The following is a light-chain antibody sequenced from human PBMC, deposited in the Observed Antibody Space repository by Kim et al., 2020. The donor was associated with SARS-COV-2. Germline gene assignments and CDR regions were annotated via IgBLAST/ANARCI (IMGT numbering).Light chain of an antibody. CDR3: QHYSRFPYT. J-gene: IGKJ2*01. Sequence: DIQMTQSPSTLSASVGDRVTITCRASQTISTWLAWYQQKPGKAPNLLIYLASTLESGVPSRFIGSGSGTEFTLTIDSLQPDDFATYYHQHYSRFPYTFGQGTKVDIK. CDR1: QTISTW. CDR2: LAS. V-gene: IGKV1-5*03.